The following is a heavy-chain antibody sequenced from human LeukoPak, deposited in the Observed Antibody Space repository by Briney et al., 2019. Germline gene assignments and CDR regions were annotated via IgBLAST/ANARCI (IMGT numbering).Heavy chain of an antibody. CDR3: ARHYCDSSGYYYSSKNYFDS. CDR2: IYFTGST. D-gene: IGHD3-22*01. Sequence: SETLSLTCTVSGDSIRSYYWSWIRQAPGKGLEWIGYIYFTGSTKYNPSLKSRVTIAVDTSENQLSLKLNSVTAADTAVYYCARHYCDSSGYYYSSKNYFDSWGQGSLVTVSS. V-gene: IGHV4-59*08. CDR1: GDSIRSYY. J-gene: IGHJ4*02.